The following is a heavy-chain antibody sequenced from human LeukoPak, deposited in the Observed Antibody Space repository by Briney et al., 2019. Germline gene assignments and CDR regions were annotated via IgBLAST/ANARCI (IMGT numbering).Heavy chain of an antibody. J-gene: IGHJ4*02. V-gene: IGHV4-39*01. CDR2: IYYSGST. CDR1: DGSISSSTYY. CDR3: ARHIVGATMRLDY. Sequence: SETLSLTCTVSDGSISSSTYYWGWLRQPPGKGLEWIGSIYYSGSTYYNPSLKSRVTMSVDTSKNQFSLKLSSVTAADTAVYYCARHIVGATMRLDYWGQGTLVTVSS. D-gene: IGHD1-26*01.